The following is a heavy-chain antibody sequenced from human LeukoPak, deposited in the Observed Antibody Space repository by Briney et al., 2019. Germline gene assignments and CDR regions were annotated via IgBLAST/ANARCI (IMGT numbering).Heavy chain of an antibody. D-gene: IGHD3-10*01. CDR2: IKSDGSGT. J-gene: IGHJ4*02. Sequence: GGSLIQFCAVSGFTFCVYSMNWVRQAPGQGLVWVSRIKSDGSGTNYADSVRGRFTISRDNAKNTLYLQMNSLRAEDTAVYYCVRANYGIDFWGQGTLVTVSS. CDR3: VRANYGIDF. V-gene: IGHV3-74*01. CDR1: GFTFCVYS.